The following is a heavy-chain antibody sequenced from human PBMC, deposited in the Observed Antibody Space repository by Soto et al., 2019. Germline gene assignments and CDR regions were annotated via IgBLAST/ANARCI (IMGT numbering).Heavy chain of an antibody. D-gene: IGHD1-1*01. CDR2: ISGSGGST. CDR1: GFTFSSYA. J-gene: IGHJ4*02. CDR3: AKRATGTDFDY. Sequence: GGSLRLSCAASGFTFSSYAINWVRQAPGKGLEWVSVISGSGGSTYYADSVKGRFTISRDNSKNTLCLQMNSLRAEDTAVYYCAKRATGTDFDYWGQGTLVTVSS. V-gene: IGHV3-23*01.